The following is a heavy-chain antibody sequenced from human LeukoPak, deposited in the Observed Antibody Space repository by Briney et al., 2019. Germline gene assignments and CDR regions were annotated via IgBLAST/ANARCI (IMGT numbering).Heavy chain of an antibody. D-gene: IGHD3/OR15-3a*01. CDR3: ARQTGSGLFILP. CDR1: GGSFSGYY. V-gene: IGHV4-34*12. J-gene: IGHJ4*02. Sequence: SETLSLTCAVYGGSFSGYYWGWIRQPPGKGLEWIGSIYNASLKSQVSISIDTSKNQFSLKLTSVTAADAAVYYCARQTGSGLFILPGGQGTLVTVSS.